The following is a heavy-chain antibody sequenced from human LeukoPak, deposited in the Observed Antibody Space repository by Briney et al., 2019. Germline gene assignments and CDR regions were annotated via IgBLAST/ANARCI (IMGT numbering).Heavy chain of an antibody. CDR3: AKDLEYYGSGSYSRWFDP. J-gene: IGHJ5*02. CDR2: ISGSGGST. D-gene: IGHD3-10*01. Sequence: GGSLRLSCAASGFTFSSYAMSWVRQAPGKGLEWVSAISGSGGSTYYADSVKGRFTISRDNSKNTLYLQMNSLRAEDTAVYYCAKDLEYYGSGSYSRWFDPWGQGTLVTVSS. CDR1: GFTFSSYA. V-gene: IGHV3-23*01.